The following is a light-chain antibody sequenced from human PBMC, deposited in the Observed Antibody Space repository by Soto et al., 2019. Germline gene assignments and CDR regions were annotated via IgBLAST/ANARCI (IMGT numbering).Light chain of an antibody. CDR3: QQYKSYWS. Sequence: DIQMTQSPSTLSASVGDRVTISCRASQSISNWLAWYQQKPGKAPKLLIYKASSLESGVPSRFSGSGSGTEFTLTISSLQADDFATYYCQQYKSYWSFGHGTKVDIK. V-gene: IGKV1-5*03. CDR1: QSISNW. J-gene: IGKJ1*01. CDR2: KAS.